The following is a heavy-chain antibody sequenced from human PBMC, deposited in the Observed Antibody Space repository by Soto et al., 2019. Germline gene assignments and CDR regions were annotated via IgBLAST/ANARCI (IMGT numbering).Heavy chain of an antibody. CDR2: IWYDGSNK. D-gene: IGHD6-19*01. CDR3: ARDRSIAVAATGFDYYYYGMDV. J-gene: IGHJ6*02. V-gene: IGHV3-33*01. CDR1: GFTFSSYG. Sequence: GGSLRLSCAASGFTFSSYGMHWVRQAPGKGLEWVAVIWYDGSNKYYADSVKGRFTISRDNSKNTLYLQMNSLRAEDTAVYYCARDRSIAVAATGFDYYYYGMDVWGQGTTVTVSS.